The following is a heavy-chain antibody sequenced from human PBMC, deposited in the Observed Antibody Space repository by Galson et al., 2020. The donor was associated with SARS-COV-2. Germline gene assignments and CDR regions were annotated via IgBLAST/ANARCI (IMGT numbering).Heavy chain of an antibody. V-gene: IGHV1-69*13. CDR1: GGTFSSYA. D-gene: IGHD1-26*01. CDR2: IIPIFGTA. CDR3: ARWEDGDGYLHALGEDAFDI. J-gene: IGHJ3*02. Sequence: SVKVSCKASGGTFSSYAISWVRQAPGQGLEWMGGIIPIFGTANYAQKFQGRVTITADESTSTAYMELSSLRSEGTAVYYCARWEDGDGYLHALGEDAFDIWGQGTMVTVSS.